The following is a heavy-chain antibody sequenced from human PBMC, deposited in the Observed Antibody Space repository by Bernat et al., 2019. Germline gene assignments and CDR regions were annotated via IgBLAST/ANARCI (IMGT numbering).Heavy chain of an antibody. CDR3: AREDGGVGATEYSLFDY. CDR2: ISYDGSNK. J-gene: IGHJ4*02. Sequence: QVQLVESGGGVVQPGRSLRLSCAASGFTFSSYAMHWVRQAPGKGLEWVAVISYDGSNKYYADSVKGRFTISRDNSKNTLYLQMNSLRAEDTAVYYCAREDGGVGATEYSLFDYWGQGTLVTVSS. CDR1: GFTFSSYA. D-gene: IGHD1-26*01. V-gene: IGHV3-30-3*01.